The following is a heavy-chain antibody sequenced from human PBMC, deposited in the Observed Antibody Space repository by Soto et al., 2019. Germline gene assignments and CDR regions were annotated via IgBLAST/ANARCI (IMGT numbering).Heavy chain of an antibody. CDR1: GFTFSSYS. Sequence: GGSLRLSCAASGFTFSSYSMNWVRQAPGKGLEWVSYIRSSSGSIYYADSVKGRFTISRDNAKNSLYLQMNSLRAEDTAVYYCARMSTSTGPGCWGQGTLVTVSS. D-gene: IGHD2-2*01. J-gene: IGHJ4*02. CDR2: IRSSSGSI. CDR3: ARMSTSTGPGC. V-gene: IGHV3-48*01.